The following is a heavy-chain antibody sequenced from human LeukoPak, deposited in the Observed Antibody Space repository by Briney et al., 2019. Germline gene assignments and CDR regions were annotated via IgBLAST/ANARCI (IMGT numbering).Heavy chain of an antibody. V-gene: IGHV1-2*02. Sequence: ASVKVSCKASGFTFTAYHMHWVRQAPGQGLEWMGWINPNSGGTNYAQKFQGRVTMTRDTSISTAYMELSGLRSEDTAVYYCARDLNRYGSGSYTVNYWGQGTLVTVSS. CDR2: INPNSGGT. D-gene: IGHD3-10*01. CDR3: ARDLNRYGSGSYTVNY. CDR1: GFTFTAYH. J-gene: IGHJ4*02.